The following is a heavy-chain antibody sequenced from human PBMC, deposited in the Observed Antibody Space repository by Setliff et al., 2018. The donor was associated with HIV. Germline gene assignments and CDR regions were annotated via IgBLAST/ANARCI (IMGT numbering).Heavy chain of an antibody. CDR3: VGEDRSGWSYDRYYYFGLDV. CDR2: ISDTGNA. D-gene: IGHD6-13*01. CDR1: GDSISNGLH. V-gene: IGHV4-38-2*02. J-gene: IGHJ6*02. Sequence: SETLSLTCTVSGDSISNGLHWGWIRQPPGKGLEWIGTISDTGNAHYSPSLKSRVTILVDTSKNQLSLKLSSVTAADTAIYYCVGEDRSGWSYDRYYYFGLDVWGQGTTVTVSS.